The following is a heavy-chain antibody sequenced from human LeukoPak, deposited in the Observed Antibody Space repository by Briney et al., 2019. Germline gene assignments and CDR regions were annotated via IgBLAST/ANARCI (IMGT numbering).Heavy chain of an antibody. CDR2: INWNGGST. CDR3: ARALYYDFWSGSPDDAFDI. Sequence: GGSLRLSCAASGFTFDDYGMSWVRQAPGKGLEWVSGINWNGGSTGYADSVKGRFTISRDNAKNSLYLQMNSLRAEDTALYHCARALYYDFWSGSPDDAFDIWGQGPMVTVAS. CDR1: GFTFDDYG. D-gene: IGHD3-3*01. J-gene: IGHJ3*02. V-gene: IGHV3-20*01.